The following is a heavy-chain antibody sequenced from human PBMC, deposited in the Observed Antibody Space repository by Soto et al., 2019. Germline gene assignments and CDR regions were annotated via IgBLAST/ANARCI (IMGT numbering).Heavy chain of an antibody. V-gene: IGHV1-69*13. CDR1: GGTFSSYA. CDR3: ARDVTYYYDSSGYPSSQAP. D-gene: IGHD3-22*01. CDR2: IIPIFDTA. Sequence: ASVKVSCKAPGGTFSSYAISWVRQAPGQGLEWMGGIIPIFDTANYAQKFRGRVTITADESTSTAYMELSSLRSEDTAVYYCARDVTYYYDSSGYPSSQAPWGQGTLVTVSS. J-gene: IGHJ5*02.